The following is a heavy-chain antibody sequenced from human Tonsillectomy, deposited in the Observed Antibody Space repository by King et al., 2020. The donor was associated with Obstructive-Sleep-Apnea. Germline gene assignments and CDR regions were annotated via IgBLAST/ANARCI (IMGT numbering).Heavy chain of an antibody. Sequence: VQLQKWGAGLLKPSETLSLTCAVYGGSFSGYYRSWIRQPPGKGLEWIGEINHSGSTNYNPSLKSRVTISVDTSKNQFSLKLSSVTAADTAVYYCARGVATIWSSGYYYYGMDVWGQGTTVTVSS. CDR3: ARGVATIWSSGYYYYGMDV. J-gene: IGHJ6*02. CDR1: GGSFSGYY. V-gene: IGHV4-34*01. CDR2: INHSGST. D-gene: IGHD5-12*01.